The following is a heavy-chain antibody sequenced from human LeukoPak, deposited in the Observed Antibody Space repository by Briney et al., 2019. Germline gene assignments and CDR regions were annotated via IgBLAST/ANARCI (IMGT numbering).Heavy chain of an antibody. V-gene: IGHV3-7*03. CDR1: GFTFSSYW. CDR3: ATVGGYSYGYNN. J-gene: IGHJ1*01. D-gene: IGHD5-18*01. CDR2: IKQDGSEK. Sequence: GGSLRLSCAASGFTFSSYWMSWVRQAPGKGLEWVASIKQDGSEKHYVASLKGRFTISRDNAKKSLYLRMNSLRAEDTAVYYCATVGGYSYGYNNWGQGTLVTVSS.